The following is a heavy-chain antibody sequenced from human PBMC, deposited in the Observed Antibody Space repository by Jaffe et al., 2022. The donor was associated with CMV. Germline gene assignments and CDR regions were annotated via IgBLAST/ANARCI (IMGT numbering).Heavy chain of an antibody. CDR2: INSDGSST. CDR3: ARVMAAAGGGFDR. Sequence: EVQLVESGGGLVQPGGSLRLSCAASGFTFSSYWMHWVRQAPGKGLVWVSGINSDGSSTSYADSVKGRFTISRDNANNALYLQVNSLRAEDTAVYYCARVMAAAGGGFDRWGQGTLVTVSS. D-gene: IGHD6-13*01. V-gene: IGHV3-74*01. CDR1: GFTFSSYW. J-gene: IGHJ5*02.